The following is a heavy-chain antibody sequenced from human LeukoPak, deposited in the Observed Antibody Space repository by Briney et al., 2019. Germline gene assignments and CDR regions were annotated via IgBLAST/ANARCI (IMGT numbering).Heavy chain of an antibody. CDR1: GGSFRGYY. J-gene: IGHJ4*02. CDR3: ATRGEIAAAGLIDY. V-gene: IGHV4-34*01. CDR2: INHSGST. Sequence: SEILSLTCAVYGGSFRGYYWSWIREPPGKGLEWIGEINHSGSTNYNPSLKSRVTISVDTSKNQFSLKLSSVTAADTAVYYCATRGEIAAAGLIDYWGQGTLVTVSS. D-gene: IGHD6-13*01.